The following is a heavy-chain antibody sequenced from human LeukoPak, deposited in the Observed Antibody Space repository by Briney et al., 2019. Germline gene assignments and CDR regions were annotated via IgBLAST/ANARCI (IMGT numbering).Heavy chain of an antibody. V-gene: IGHV4-59*12. Sequence: SETLSLTCTVSGGSISRYYWSWIRQPPGKGLEWIGYIYHSGSTYYNPSLKSRVTISVDRSKNQFSLKLSSVTAADTAVYYCARGYSSSSRPGNWFDPWGQGTLVTVSS. D-gene: IGHD6-6*01. J-gene: IGHJ5*02. CDR3: ARGYSSSSRPGNWFDP. CDR1: GGSISRYY. CDR2: IYHSGST.